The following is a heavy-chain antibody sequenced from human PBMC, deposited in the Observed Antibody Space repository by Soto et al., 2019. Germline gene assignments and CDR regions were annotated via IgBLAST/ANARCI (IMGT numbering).Heavy chain of an antibody. Sequence: QVQLVESGGGVVQPGRSLRLSCAASGFTFSHYGMHRVRQAPGKGLEWVAVILNDGSNRYHAESVKDRFTISRDNSKNMLYLQMYSLRAEDTAVYYCARDDEYSGNGMDVWGQGTTVTVS. J-gene: IGHJ6*02. CDR3: ARDDEYSGNGMDV. V-gene: IGHV3-33*01. CDR1: GFTFSHYG. CDR2: ILNDGSNR. D-gene: IGHD3-10*01.